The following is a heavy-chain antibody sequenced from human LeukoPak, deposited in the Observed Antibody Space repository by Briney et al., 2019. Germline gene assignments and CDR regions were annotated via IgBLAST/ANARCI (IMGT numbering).Heavy chain of an antibody. CDR2: ISSCGGST. V-gene: IGHV3-23*01. CDR3: AKGQELDDGVFDS. CDR1: GFTFSSYA. D-gene: IGHD1-1*01. Sequence: GGSLRLSCAASGFTFSSYAMSWVRQAPGKGLEWVSAISSCGGSTYYADSVTGRFIFSRDNSKNIVYLQMNGLRAEDTAIYYCAKGQELDDGVFDSWGQGTLVTVAS. J-gene: IGHJ4*02.